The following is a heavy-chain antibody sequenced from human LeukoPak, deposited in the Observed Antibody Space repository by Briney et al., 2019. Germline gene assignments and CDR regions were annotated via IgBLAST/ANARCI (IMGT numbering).Heavy chain of an antibody. V-gene: IGHV3-21*01. CDR1: GFTFSSYS. J-gene: IGHJ4*02. CDR2: ISSSSSYI. D-gene: IGHD6-19*01. Sequence: GGSLRLSCAASGFTFSSYSMNWVRQAPGKGLEWVSSISSSSSYIYYADSVKGRFTISRDNAKNSLYLQMNSLRAEDTAVYYCARAAGVGSGWYPQYYFDYWGQGTLVTVSS. CDR3: ARAAGVGSGWYPQYYFDY.